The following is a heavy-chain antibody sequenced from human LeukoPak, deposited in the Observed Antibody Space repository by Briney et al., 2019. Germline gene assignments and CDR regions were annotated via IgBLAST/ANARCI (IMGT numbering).Heavy chain of an antibody. CDR3: ARDRRSFDAFDI. V-gene: IGHV4-4*07. J-gene: IGHJ3*02. Sequence: PSETLSLTCTVSGGSISSYYWSWIRQPAGKGLEWVGRIYTIGSTNYNPSLKSRVTMSVDTSKSQFSLKLSSVTAADTAVYYCARDRRSFDAFDICGQGTMVTVSS. CDR2: IYTIGST. D-gene: IGHD1-26*01. CDR1: GGSISSYY.